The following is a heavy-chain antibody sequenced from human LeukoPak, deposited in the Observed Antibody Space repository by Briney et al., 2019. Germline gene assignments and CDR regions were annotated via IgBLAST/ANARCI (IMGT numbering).Heavy chain of an antibody. Sequence: GGSLRLSCAASGFTFSSYAMSWVRQAPGKGLEWVSAISGSGGNTYYADSVKGRFTISRDNSKNTLYLQMNSLRAEDTAEYYCVKDPSLSYDSSGYYYHYWGQGTLVTVSS. CDR2: ISGSGGNT. CDR3: VKDPSLSYDSSGYYYHY. J-gene: IGHJ4*02. CDR1: GFTFSSYA. V-gene: IGHV3-23*01. D-gene: IGHD3-22*01.